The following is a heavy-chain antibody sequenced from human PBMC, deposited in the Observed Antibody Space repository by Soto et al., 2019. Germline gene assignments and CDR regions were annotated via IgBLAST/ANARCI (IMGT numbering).Heavy chain of an antibody. CDR3: ARLTYYDFWSDHDY. J-gene: IGHJ4*02. V-gene: IGHV4-61*01. D-gene: IGHD3-3*01. CDR2: VYYSGST. CDR1: CGSVSSGSYY. Sequence: SETLSLTCSVSCGSVSSGSYYWNWIRQPPGKALEWIGYVYYSGSTNYNLSLKSRVTISVDRSKNQFSLMLSSVTAADTAVYYCARLTYYDFWSDHDYWGQGTPVTVS.